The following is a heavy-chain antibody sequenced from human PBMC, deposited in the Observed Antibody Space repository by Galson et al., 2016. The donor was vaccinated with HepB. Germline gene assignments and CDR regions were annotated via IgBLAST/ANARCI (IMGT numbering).Heavy chain of an antibody. CDR2: VNPNSGNT. Sequence: SVKVSCKASGYTFTNDDINWVRQASGQGLEWMGWVNPNSGNTDNAQKFQGRVTMTRNTSINTAYMELSSLRPEDTAVYFCARGPTYYFDYWGQGTLLTVSS. J-gene: IGHJ4*02. CDR1: GYTFTNDD. CDR3: ARGPTYYFDY. V-gene: IGHV1-8*01.